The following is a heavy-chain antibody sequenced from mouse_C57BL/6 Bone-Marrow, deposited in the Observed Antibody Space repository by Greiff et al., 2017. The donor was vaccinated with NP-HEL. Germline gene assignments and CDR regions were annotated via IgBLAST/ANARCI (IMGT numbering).Heavy chain of an antibody. CDR1: GFNIKNTY. CDR2: IAPANGNT. Sequence: EVQRVESVAELVRPGASVKLSCTASGFNIKNTYMHWVKQRPEQGLAWIGRIAPANGNTKYAPKFQGKATITADTSSNTAYLQLSSLTSEDTAIYYCARWIYYDLVDYWGQGTTLTVSS. V-gene: IGHV14-3*01. D-gene: IGHD2-4*01. CDR3: ARWIYYDLVDY. J-gene: IGHJ2*01.